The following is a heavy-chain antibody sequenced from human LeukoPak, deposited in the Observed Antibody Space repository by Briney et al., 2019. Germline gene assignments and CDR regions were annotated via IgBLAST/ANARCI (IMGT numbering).Heavy chain of an antibody. J-gene: IGHJ3*01. CDR3: ARGFVHAFDL. CDR1: GFTLSGYD. V-gene: IGHV3-13*04. Sequence: GGSLRLSCAASGFTLSGYDMHWVRQPTGKGLEWVSAIGVTGDTYYAGSVKGRFTTSRENAKNSLYLQLDSLRAGDTAVYYCARGFVHAFDLWGQGTMVTVSS. D-gene: IGHD3-16*02. CDR2: IGVTGDT.